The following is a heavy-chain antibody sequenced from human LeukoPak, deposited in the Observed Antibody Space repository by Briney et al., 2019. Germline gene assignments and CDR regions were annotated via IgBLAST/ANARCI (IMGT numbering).Heavy chain of an antibody. Sequence: GGSLRLSCTASGFTFSHYWMHWVRQVPGKGLVWVSHINNDGSSTTYADSVKGRFTISRDNAKNTLYLQMNSLRAEDTAFYYCARASDLYGSGSGFDYWGQGTLVTVSS. V-gene: IGHV3-74*01. CDR3: ARASDLYGSGSGFDY. CDR1: GFTFSHYW. D-gene: IGHD3-10*01. J-gene: IGHJ4*02. CDR2: INNDGSST.